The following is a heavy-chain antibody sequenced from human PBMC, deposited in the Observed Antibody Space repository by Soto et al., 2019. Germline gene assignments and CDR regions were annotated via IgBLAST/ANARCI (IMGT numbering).Heavy chain of an antibody. D-gene: IGHD3-10*01. CDR2: IYYSGST. V-gene: IGHV4-59*01. CDR3: ARDYYGSGGYYGYYYCMDV. J-gene: IGHJ6*02. CDR1: GGSISSYY. Sequence: PSETQSHTCTVSGGSISSYYCSWIRQHQGKGLEWIGYIYYSGSTNYNPSLKSRVTISVDTSKNQFSLKLSSVTAADTAVYYCARDYYGSGGYYGYYYCMDVWGQGTTVTVSS.